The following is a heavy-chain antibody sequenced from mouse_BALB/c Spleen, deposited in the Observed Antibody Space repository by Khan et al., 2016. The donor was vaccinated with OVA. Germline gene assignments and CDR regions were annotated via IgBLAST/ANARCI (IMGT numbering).Heavy chain of an antibody. CDR1: GFTFSGFG. D-gene: IGHD2-3*01. CDR2: IGSGSSTI. Sequence: EVELVESGGGLVQPGGSRKLSCAASGFTFSGFGMHWVRQAPEKGLEWVAFIGSGSSTIYYADTVKGRFTLSRDNPTKTLFLQMTSLRSEDTAMYFCARTGYCYLDDWGQGTTLTVSS. J-gene: IGHJ2*01. V-gene: IGHV5-17*02. CDR3: ARTGYCYLDD.